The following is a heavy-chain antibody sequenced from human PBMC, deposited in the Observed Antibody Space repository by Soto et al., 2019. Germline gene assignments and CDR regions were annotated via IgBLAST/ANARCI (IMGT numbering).Heavy chain of an antibody. CDR2: IISIFGTA. CDR3: ARGAEVVAATAY. CDR1: GGTFSSYA. J-gene: IGHJ4*02. Sequence: GASVKVSCKASGGTFSSYAISWVRQAPGQGLEWMGGIISIFGTANYAQKFQGRVTITADESTSTAHMELSSLRSEDTAVYYCARGAEVVAATAYWGQGTLVTVSS. D-gene: IGHD2-15*01. V-gene: IGHV1-69*13.